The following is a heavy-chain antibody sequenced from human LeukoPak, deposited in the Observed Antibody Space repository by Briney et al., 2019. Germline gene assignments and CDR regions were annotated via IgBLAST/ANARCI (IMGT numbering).Heavy chain of an antibody. CDR1: GGTFSSYA. J-gene: IGHJ6*03. Sequence: ASVKVSCKASGGTFSSYAISWVRQATGQGLEWMGWMNPNSGNTGYAQKFQGRVTITRNTSISTAYMELSSLRSEDTAVYYCARGSSGLERPGYYYYYYMDVWGKGTTVTVSS. V-gene: IGHV1-8*03. D-gene: IGHD1-1*01. CDR2: MNPNSGNT. CDR3: ARGSSGLERPGYYYYYYMDV.